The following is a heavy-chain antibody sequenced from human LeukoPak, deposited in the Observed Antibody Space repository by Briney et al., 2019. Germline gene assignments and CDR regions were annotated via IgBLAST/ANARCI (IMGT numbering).Heavy chain of an antibody. J-gene: IGHJ3*02. CDR2: VDPEDGET. CDR1: GCTFTDHY. Sequence: ATVKISCKVSGCTFTDHYMHWVQQAPGKGLECMGLVDPEDGETIYAEKFQGRVTITADTSTDTAYMELSSLRSEDTAVYYCATIEYNSSARALDIWGQGTMVTVSS. CDR3: ATIEYNSSARALDI. D-gene: IGHD6-6*01. V-gene: IGHV1-69-2*01.